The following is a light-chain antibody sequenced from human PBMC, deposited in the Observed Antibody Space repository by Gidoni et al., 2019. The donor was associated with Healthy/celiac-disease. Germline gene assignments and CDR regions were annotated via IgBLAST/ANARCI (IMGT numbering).Light chain of an antibody. CDR1: QSISSF. CDR2: AAS. J-gene: IGKJ1*01. CDR3: QQSYITPWT. Sequence: DIQMAQSPSSLSASVGDRVTITCRASQSISSFLNWYQQKPGKAPKLLIYAASVLESGVPSGFSGSGSGTDFTLTISSLQREDFATYYCQQSYITPWTFGQXTKVEIK. V-gene: IGKV1-39*01.